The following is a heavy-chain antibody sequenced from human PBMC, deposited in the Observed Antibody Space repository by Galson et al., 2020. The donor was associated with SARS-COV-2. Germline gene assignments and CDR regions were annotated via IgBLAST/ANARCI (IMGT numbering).Heavy chain of an antibody. Sequence: ASVKVSCKVSGYTLTELSIHWVRQAPGKGLEWMGGFDPADGETIYAQKFQGRVTMTEDTSTDTAYMELSSLRSEDTAVYYCATTSPLRTVTTGVDWFDPWGQGTLVTVSS. J-gene: IGHJ5*02. CDR2: FDPADGET. CDR1: GYTLTELS. V-gene: IGHV1-24*01. D-gene: IGHD4-17*01. CDR3: ATTSPLRTVTTGVDWFDP.